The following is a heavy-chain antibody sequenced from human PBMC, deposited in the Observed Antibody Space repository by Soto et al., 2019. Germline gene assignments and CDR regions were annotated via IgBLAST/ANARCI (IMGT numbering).Heavy chain of an antibody. D-gene: IGHD3-9*01. CDR1: GGSISSGDYY. J-gene: IGHJ4*02. Sequence: SETLSLTCTVSGGSISSGDYYWSWIRQPPGKGLEWIGYIYYSGSTYYNPSLKSRVTISVDTSKNQFSLKLSSVTAADTAVYYCARVPAFTVLTGYPTFDYWGQGTLVTVSS. CDR3: ARVPAFTVLTGYPTFDY. CDR2: IYYSGST. V-gene: IGHV4-30-4*01.